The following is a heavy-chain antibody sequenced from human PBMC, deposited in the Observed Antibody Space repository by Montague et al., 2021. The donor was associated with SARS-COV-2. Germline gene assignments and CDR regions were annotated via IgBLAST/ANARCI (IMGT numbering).Heavy chain of an antibody. D-gene: IGHD1-1*01. V-gene: IGHV6-1*01. CDR1: GDSVADNSAT. Sequence: CAISGDSVADNSATWDGVTHSPSRRLELLGSTYYRSKWYNDYAVSVRGRVTINPDTSKNQFSLQLNSVTPEDTAIYYCTSGREGNYNVIDVWGQGTTVTVPS. CDR2: TYYRSKWYN. CDR3: TSGREGNYNVIDV. J-gene: IGHJ6*02.